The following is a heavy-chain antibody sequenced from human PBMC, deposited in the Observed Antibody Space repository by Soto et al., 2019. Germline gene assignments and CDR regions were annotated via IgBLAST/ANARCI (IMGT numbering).Heavy chain of an antibody. CDR1: GYTFTSYG. CDR3: ARLAIYCSSTSCQGLNWFDP. Sequence: ASVKVSCKASGYTFTSYGISWVRQAPGQGLEWMGWISAYNGNTNYAQKIQGRVTMTTDTSMSTAYMELRSLRSDDTAVYYCARLAIYCSSTSCQGLNWFDPWGQGTLVTVSS. J-gene: IGHJ5*02. CDR2: ISAYNGNT. D-gene: IGHD2-2*01. V-gene: IGHV1-18*01.